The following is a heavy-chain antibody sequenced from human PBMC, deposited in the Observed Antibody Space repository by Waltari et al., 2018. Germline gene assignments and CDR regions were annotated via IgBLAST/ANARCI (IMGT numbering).Heavy chain of an antibody. Sequence: QVQLQESGPGLVKPSETLSLTCIVSGTSITNYYWRWIRQPPGKGLEWIGLISDIGNTKYNPSLKSRVTISGDTSKNQFSLKMSAVTAADTAVFYCARMSGAAAGKFDYWGQGTLVTVSS. J-gene: IGHJ4*02. CDR2: ISDIGNT. V-gene: IGHV4-59*01. CDR3: ARMSGAAAGKFDY. CDR1: GTSITNYY. D-gene: IGHD6-13*01.